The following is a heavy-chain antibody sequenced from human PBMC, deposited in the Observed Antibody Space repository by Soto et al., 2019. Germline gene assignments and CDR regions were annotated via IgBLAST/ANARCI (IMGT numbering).Heavy chain of an antibody. D-gene: IGHD1-1*01. CDR3: AIPPGPAPVNDDY. CDR1: GGSISSSSYY. Sequence: PSETLSLTCTVSGGSISSSSYYWGWIRQPPGKGLEWIGSIYYSGSTYYNPSLKSRVTISVDTSKNQFSLKLSSVTAAGTAVYYCAIPPGPAPVNDDYWGQGTLVTVSS. CDR2: IYYSGST. J-gene: IGHJ4*02. V-gene: IGHV4-39*01.